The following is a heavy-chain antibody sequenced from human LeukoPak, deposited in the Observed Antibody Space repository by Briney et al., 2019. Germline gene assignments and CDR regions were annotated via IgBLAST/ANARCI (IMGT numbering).Heavy chain of an antibody. D-gene: IGHD7-27*01. CDR1: GGSISSHY. J-gene: IGHJ3*02. CDR2: IYYSGGT. CDR3: ARRSPGEAFDI. V-gene: IGHV4-59*11. Sequence: PSETLSPTCTVSGGSISSHYWNWIRQPPGKGLEWIGYIYYSGGTNYNPSLKSRVTISVDTSKNQFSLKLSSVTAADTAVYYCARRSPGEAFDIWGQGTMVTVSS.